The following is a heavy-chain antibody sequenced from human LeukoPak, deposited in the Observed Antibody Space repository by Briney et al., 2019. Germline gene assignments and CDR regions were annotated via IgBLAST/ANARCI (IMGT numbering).Heavy chain of an antibody. Sequence: KPSETLSLTCTVSGGSISSYYWSWIRQPPGKGLEWIRYIYYSGSTNYNPSLKSRVTISVDTSKNQFSLKLSSVTAADTAVYYCARQYYYDSSGYYGPDFDYWGQGTLVTVSS. D-gene: IGHD3-22*01. CDR1: GGSISSYY. V-gene: IGHV4-59*01. J-gene: IGHJ4*02. CDR2: IYYSGST. CDR3: ARQYYYDSSGYYGPDFDY.